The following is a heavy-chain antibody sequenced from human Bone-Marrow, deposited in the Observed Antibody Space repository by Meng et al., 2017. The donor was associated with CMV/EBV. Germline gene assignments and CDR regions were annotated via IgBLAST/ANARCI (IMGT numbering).Heavy chain of an antibody. CDR3: TTHYSDSSGYRSGMDV. CDR1: GFIFSNAW. V-gene: IGHV3-15*01. CDR2: IKSKSDGGTT. J-gene: IGHJ6*02. D-gene: IGHD3-22*01. Sequence: GESLKISCAASGFIFSNAWMSWVRQAPGKGPEWVGRIKSKSDGGTTDYAAPVEGRFTISRDDSKNTLYLQMNSLKIEDTAVYYCTTHYSDSSGYRSGMDVWGQGTTVTVSS.